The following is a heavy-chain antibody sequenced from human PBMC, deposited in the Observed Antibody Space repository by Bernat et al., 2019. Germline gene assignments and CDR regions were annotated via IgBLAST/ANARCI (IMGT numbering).Heavy chain of an antibody. D-gene: IGHD6-6*01. J-gene: IGHJ4*02. V-gene: IGHV3-30-3*01. CDR3: AGGKGYSSSSGSLGY. Sequence: QVQLVESGGGVVQPGRSLRLSCTASGFTFSTYAMHWVRQAPGKGLEWVAVISYDGNDKYYADSVKGRFTISRDNSKNTLFLQMNSLRPEDTAVYYCAGGKGYSSSSGSLGYWGQGTLVTVSS. CDR2: ISYDGNDK. CDR1: GFTFSTYA.